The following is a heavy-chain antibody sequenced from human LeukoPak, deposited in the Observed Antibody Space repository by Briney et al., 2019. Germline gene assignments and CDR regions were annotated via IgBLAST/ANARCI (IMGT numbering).Heavy chain of an antibody. Sequence: GSLRLSCAASGFTFSDSYMSWVRQAPGKGLEWIGSIYYSGSTYYNPSLKSRVTISEDTSKNHFSLKLSSVTAADTAVYYCTRHDSGTWLTFDYWGQGSLVTVSS. D-gene: IGHD6-13*01. CDR1: GFTFSDSY. CDR2: IYYSGST. CDR3: TRHDSGTWLTFDY. J-gene: IGHJ4*02. V-gene: IGHV4-39*01.